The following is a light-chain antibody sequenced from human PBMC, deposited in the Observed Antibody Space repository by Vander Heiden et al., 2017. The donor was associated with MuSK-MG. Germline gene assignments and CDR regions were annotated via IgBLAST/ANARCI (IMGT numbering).Light chain of an antibody. J-gene: IGKJ3*01. CDR3: QQLYSYHFT. CDR2: AAS. V-gene: IGKV1-9*01. Sequence: DIQLTQSPSFLSASVGDRVTITCRASQGISSYLAWYQQKPGKAPKLLIYAASTLQSGVPSRFSGSGSGTEFTLTISSLQPEDFATYYCQQLYSYHFTFGHGTKVDIK. CDR1: QGISSY.